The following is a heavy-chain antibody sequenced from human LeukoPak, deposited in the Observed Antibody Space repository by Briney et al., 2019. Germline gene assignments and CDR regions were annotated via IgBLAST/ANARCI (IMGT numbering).Heavy chain of an antibody. Sequence: GGSLRLSCAASGFTFSSHGMHWVRKAPGKGLERVAVIWYDGSNKYYADSVKGRFTISRDNSKNTLYLQMNSLRAEDTAVYYCARERRRSSSPNYYYYYGMDVWGQGTTVTVSS. CDR1: GFTFSSHG. J-gene: IGHJ6*02. CDR2: IWYDGSNK. D-gene: IGHD6-13*01. V-gene: IGHV3-33*01. CDR3: ARERRRSSSPNYYYYYGMDV.